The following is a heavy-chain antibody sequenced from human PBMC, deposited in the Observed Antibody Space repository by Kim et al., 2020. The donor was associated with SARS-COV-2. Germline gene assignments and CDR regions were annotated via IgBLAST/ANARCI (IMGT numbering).Heavy chain of an antibody. J-gene: IGHJ4*02. CDR3: AKGSYYDSSGYNYFEY. Sequence: SVKGRFTISRDNSKNSLYLQMNSLRAEDTALYYCAKGSYYDSSGYNYFEYWGQGTLVTVSS. D-gene: IGHD3-22*01. V-gene: IGHV3-43D*03.